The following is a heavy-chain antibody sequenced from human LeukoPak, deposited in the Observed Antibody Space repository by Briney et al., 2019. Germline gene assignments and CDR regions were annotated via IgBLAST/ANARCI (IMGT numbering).Heavy chain of an antibody. CDR2: IIPIFGTA. V-gene: IGHV1-69*13. Sequence: SVKVSCKASGGSFNNYAISWVRQAPGQGLEWMGGIIPIFGTANYAQKFQGRVTITADESTSTAYMELSSLRSEDTAVYYCVSETEYSSSSGRPNWGQGTLVTVSS. CDR1: GGSFNNYA. D-gene: IGHD6-6*01. J-gene: IGHJ4*02. CDR3: VSETEYSSSSGRPN.